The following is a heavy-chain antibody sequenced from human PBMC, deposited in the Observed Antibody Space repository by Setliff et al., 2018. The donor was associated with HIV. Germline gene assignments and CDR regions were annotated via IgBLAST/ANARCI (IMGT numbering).Heavy chain of an antibody. V-gene: IGHV3-21*06. D-gene: IGHD2-15*01. CDR2: ISHSGNFM. CDR1: GFDISVYD. CDR3: ARDLTTTTPFDL. J-gene: IGHJ4*02. Sequence: GGSLRLSCAASGFDISVYDLNWVRQAPGKGLEWLSSISHSGNFMYYANSLKGRFTISRDNAESSLFLQMNSLTVEDTAVYYCARDLTTTTPFDLWGPGTLVTVS.